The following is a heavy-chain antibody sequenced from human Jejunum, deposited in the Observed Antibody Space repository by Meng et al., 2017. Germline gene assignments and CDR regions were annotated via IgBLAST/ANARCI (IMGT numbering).Heavy chain of an antibody. V-gene: IGHV2-5*02. D-gene: IGHD1-26*01. J-gene: IGHJ4*02. CDR1: GFAVSTSGAG. CDR2: IYWDDDK. Sequence: FGPTLVKPTQTLTLPCPFSGFAVSTSGAGVGWIRQPPGQALEWLAFIYWDDDKRYRPSLKSRLTITKDTSNNHVVLTMTNMDPVETSTHYCAHRLKEAVGRVFGYWGQGSLVTVSS. CDR3: AHRLKEAVGRVFGY.